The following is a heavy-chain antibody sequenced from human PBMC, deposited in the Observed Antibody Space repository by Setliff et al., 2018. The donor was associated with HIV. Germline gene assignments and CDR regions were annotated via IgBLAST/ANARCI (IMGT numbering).Heavy chain of an antibody. J-gene: IGHJ4*02. Sequence: SETLSLTCAFNGGSFSGYYWMWIRQSPGEGLEWIGEINHSGNTNYNPSLKSRVTMSGDTSKNQFSLNLTSVTAADTAVYFCARLHYYDSSGGSTYYADSVKGRFTISRDNSKNTLYLQMNSLRAEDTAVYYCAKVTSGSYYFDPWGQGTLVTVSS. CDR3: ARLHYYDSSGGSTYYADSVKGRFTISRDNSKNTLYLQMNSLRAEDTAVYYCAKVTSGSYYFDP. CDR2: INHSGNT. D-gene: IGHD3-22*01. CDR1: GGSFSGYY. V-gene: IGHV4-34*01.